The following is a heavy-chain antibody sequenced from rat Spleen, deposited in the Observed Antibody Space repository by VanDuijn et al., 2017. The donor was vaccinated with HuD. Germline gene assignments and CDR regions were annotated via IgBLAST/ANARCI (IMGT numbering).Heavy chain of an antibody. Sequence: EVQLVESDGGLVQPGRSLKLSCAASGFTFSDYYMAWVRQAPTKGLEWVATMSTGGGNTYYRDSVKGRFTISRDNAKSTLSLQMDSLRSEDTATYYCARRHYGYTDYFDYWGQGVMVTVSS. CDR2: MSTGGGNT. V-gene: IGHV5-25*01. J-gene: IGHJ2*01. CDR1: GFTFSDYY. D-gene: IGHD1-9*01. CDR3: ARRHYGYTDYFDY.